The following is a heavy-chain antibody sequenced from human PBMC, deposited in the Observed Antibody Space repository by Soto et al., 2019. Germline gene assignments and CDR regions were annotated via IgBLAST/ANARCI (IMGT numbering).Heavy chain of an antibody. CDR1: GFSLSTSGVG. Sequence: QITLKESGPTLVKPTQTLTLTCTFSGFSLSTSGVGVGWIRQPPGKALEWLALIYWDDDKGYSPSLKSRLTIXXDTSKNQVVLTMTTMDPVDTATYYCGHMDTTVTRRWGQGILVTVSS. D-gene: IGHD4-17*01. CDR3: GHMDTTVTRR. J-gene: IGHJ4*02. V-gene: IGHV2-5*02. CDR2: IYWDDDK.